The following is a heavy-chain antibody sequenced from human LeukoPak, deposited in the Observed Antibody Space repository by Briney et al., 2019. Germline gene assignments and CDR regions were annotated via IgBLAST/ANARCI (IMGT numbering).Heavy chain of an antibody. Sequence: ASVKVSCKASGYTFTDYALHWVRQAPGQSPEWMGWITTGRGETRYSQEFQRRITFTRDTSASTVYMDLSDLRSEDTAVYYCARGGKQWRGGDYFDSWGQGTLVAVSS. J-gene: IGHJ4*02. CDR1: GYTFTDYA. CDR2: ITTGRGET. D-gene: IGHD6-19*01. V-gene: IGHV1-3*03. CDR3: ARGGKQWRGGDYFDS.